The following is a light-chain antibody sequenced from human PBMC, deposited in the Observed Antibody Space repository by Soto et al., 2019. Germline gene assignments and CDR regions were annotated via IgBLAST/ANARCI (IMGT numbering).Light chain of an antibody. Sequence: DIQMTQSPSSLSASVGDRVTTTCRASQGVSNYLAWYQQKPGKVPRLLIYEASTLQSGVPSRFSGSGSGTDFTLTISSLQPEDVATYYCQKYFSAPWTFGQGTKVEIK. V-gene: IGKV1-27*01. CDR1: QGVSNY. J-gene: IGKJ1*01. CDR2: EAS. CDR3: QKYFSAPWT.